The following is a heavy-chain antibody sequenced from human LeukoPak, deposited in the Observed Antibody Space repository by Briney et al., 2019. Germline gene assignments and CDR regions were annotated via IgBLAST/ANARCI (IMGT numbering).Heavy chain of an antibody. V-gene: IGHV3-74*01. CDR3: ASGQFWSGYYYDY. Sequence: GGCLRLSCAASGFTFSNFWMHWVRQAPGKGLVWVSRIDSDGSSTSYADSVKGRFTISRDNAKNTLYLQRNRLRVEDTAVYHCASGQFWSGYYYDYWGQGTLVTVSS. CDR2: IDSDGSST. CDR1: GFTFSNFW. J-gene: IGHJ4*02. D-gene: IGHD3-3*01.